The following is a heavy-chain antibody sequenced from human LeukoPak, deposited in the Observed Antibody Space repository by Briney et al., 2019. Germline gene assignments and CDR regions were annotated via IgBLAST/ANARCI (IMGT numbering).Heavy chain of an antibody. Sequence: SGGSLRLSCAASGFTFSDYYMSWIRQAPGKGLEWVSYISSTGSTIYHADSVKGRFTISRDNAKNSLYLHMNSLRAEDTAVYYCARDGEMATITSWFDPWGQGTLVTVSS. J-gene: IGHJ5*02. D-gene: IGHD5-24*01. CDR3: ARDGEMATITSWFDP. CDR2: ISSTGSTI. CDR1: GFTFSDYY. V-gene: IGHV3-11*01.